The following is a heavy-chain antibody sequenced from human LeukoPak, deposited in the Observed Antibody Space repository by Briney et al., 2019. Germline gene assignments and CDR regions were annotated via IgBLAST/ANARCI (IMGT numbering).Heavy chain of an antibody. V-gene: IGHV4-34*01. Sequence: PSETLSLTCAVYGGSFSGYYWSWIRQPPGKGLEWIGEINHSGSTKYNPSLKSRVTISVDTSKNQFSLKLSSMTAADTAVYYCPFRFRELLSAYWGQGSLVTVSS. CDR1: GGSFSGYY. J-gene: IGHJ4*02. D-gene: IGHD3-10*01. CDR2: INHSGST. CDR3: PFRFRELLSAY.